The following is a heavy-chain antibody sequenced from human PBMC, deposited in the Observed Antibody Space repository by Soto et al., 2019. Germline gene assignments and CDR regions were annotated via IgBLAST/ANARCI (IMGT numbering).Heavy chain of an antibody. V-gene: IGHV5-51*01. Sequence: GESLKISCKGSGYSFTSYWIGWVRQMPGKGLGWMGIIYPGDSDTRYSPSFQGQVTISADKSISTAYLQWSSLKASDTAMYYCARIGEQQLVRNWFDPWGQGTLVTVSS. CDR1: GYSFTSYW. D-gene: IGHD6-13*01. CDR2: IYPGDSDT. J-gene: IGHJ5*02. CDR3: ARIGEQQLVRNWFDP.